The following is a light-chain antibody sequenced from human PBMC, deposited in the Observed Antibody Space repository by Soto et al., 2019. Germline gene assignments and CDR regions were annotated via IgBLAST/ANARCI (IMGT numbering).Light chain of an antibody. CDR2: WAS. J-gene: IGKJ4*01. Sequence: DVVMPQSPGSLAVSLGEAATINCKSSQSVFHSSHDKNYLAWYKQRVGQPPKLLIYWASTRYAGVPDRFRGSRSWTDFTLTITNSQAEDGAVYYCQHNYTSTWTLGRGTKV. V-gene: IGKV4-1*01. CDR1: QSVFHSSHDKNY. CDR3: QHNYTSTWT.